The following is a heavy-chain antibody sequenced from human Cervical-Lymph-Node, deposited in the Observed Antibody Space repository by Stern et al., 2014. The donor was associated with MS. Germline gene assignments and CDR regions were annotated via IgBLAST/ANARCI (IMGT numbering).Heavy chain of an antibody. J-gene: IGHJ6*02. CDR1: DGSMTSYE. Sequence: QLQLQESGPGLVKPSETLSLSCRVSDGSMTSYEWSCIRQPPGKGLEWIGHIYHSGSPNYNPSLKSRVTISVDTSKNQFSLRLGFVTAADTAVYYCARVEEGLLRGMDVWGQGTTVTVSS. D-gene: IGHD3-3*01. V-gene: IGHV4-59*01. CDR2: IYHSGSP. CDR3: ARVEEGLLRGMDV.